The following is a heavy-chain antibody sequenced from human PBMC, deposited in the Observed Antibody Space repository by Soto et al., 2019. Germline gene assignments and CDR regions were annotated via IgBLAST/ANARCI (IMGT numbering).Heavy chain of an antibody. V-gene: IGHV1-2*02. CDR2: INPNSGDT. CDR1: GYTFTGYY. CDR3: ARSSTFDAFDI. Sequence: ASVKVSCKASGYTFTGYYMHWVRQAPGQGLEWMGWINPNSGDTNYAQKFQGRVTMTRDTSISTAYMELSRLRSDDTAVYYCARSSTFDAFDIWGQGTMVTVSS. J-gene: IGHJ3*02.